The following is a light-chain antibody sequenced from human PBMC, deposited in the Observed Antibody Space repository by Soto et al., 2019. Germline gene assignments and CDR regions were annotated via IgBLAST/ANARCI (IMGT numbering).Light chain of an antibody. V-gene: IGLV2-14*03. CDR2: EDH. J-gene: IGLJ3*02. CDR3: NSYSSSGSLDGV. Sequence: QSALTQPASVSGSPGQSVTISCSGTSSDIGNYGFVSWYQQHPGAAPRLIIYEDHKRPLGISTRCSGSKSGNTASLTISGLLADDEADDYCNSYSSSGSLDGVFGGGTKLTVL. CDR1: SSDIGNYGF.